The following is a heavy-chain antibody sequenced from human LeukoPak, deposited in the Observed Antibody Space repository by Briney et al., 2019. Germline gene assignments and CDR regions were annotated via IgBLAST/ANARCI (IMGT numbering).Heavy chain of an antibody. Sequence: GASVKVSCKASGYTFIRYYMHWVRQAPGQGLEWMGIINPSGGSTGYAQKFQGRVTMTRDMSTSTVYMELNSLRSEDTAVYYCAREGGRWNGDYWGQGTLVTVSS. CDR3: AREGGRWNGDY. J-gene: IGHJ4*02. CDR2: INPSGGST. CDR1: GYTFIRYY. D-gene: IGHD1-1*01. V-gene: IGHV1-46*01.